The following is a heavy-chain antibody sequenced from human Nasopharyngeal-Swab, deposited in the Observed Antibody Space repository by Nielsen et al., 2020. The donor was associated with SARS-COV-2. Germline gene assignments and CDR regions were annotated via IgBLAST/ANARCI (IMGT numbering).Heavy chain of an antibody. CDR3: ATPWELSAY. Sequence: WIRQPPGKGLEWIGSIYYSGSTYYNPSLKSRVTISVDTSKNQFSLKLSSVTAADTAVYYCATPWELSAYWGQGTLVTVPQ. CDR2: IYYSGST. D-gene: IGHD1-26*01. V-gene: IGHV4-39*01. J-gene: IGHJ4*02.